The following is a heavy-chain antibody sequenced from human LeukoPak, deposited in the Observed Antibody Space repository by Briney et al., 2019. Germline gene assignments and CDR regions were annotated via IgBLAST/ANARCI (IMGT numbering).Heavy chain of an antibody. D-gene: IGHD3-10*01. CDR3: AGEYGSGSYSYAFDI. CDR1: GFTFDDYG. CDR2: INWKGGST. J-gene: IGHJ3*02. Sequence: GGSLRLSCAASGFTFDDYGMSWVRQAPGKGLEWVSGINWKGGSTGYADSVKGRFTISRDNAKNSLYLQMNSLRAEDTALYYCAGEYGSGSYSYAFDIWGQGTMVTVSS. V-gene: IGHV3-20*04.